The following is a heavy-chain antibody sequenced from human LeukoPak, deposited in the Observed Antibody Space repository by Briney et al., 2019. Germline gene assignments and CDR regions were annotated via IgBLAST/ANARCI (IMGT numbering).Heavy chain of an antibody. CDR3: AGGGGGAFDI. CDR2: IKQDGSEK. V-gene: IGHV3-7*04. D-gene: IGHD3-16*01. J-gene: IGHJ3*02. Sequence: QPGGSLRLSCAASGFTFSSYWMSWVRQAPGKGLEWVANIKQDGSEKYYVDSVKGRFTISRDNAKNSLYLQLNSLRAEDTAVYYGAGGGGGAFDIWGQGTMVTVSS. CDR1: GFTFSSYW.